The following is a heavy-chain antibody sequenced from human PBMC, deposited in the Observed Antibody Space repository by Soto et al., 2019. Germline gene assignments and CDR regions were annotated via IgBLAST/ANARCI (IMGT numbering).Heavy chain of an antibody. CDR3: AKDEVLLWFGEFRSLDY. CDR2: ISYDGSNK. D-gene: IGHD3-10*01. J-gene: IGHJ4*02. CDR1: GFTFSSYG. V-gene: IGHV3-30*18. Sequence: GGALRLSCAVPGFTFSSYGMHWVRQAPGKGLEWVAVISYDGSNKYYADSVKGRFTISRDNSKNTLYLQMNSLRAEDTAVYYCAKDEVLLWFGEFRSLDYWGQGTLVTVSS.